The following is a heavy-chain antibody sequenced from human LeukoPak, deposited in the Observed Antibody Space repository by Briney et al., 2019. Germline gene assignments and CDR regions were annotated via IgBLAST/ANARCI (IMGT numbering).Heavy chain of an antibody. CDR3: ARDLADDYYDSSGGFDY. CDR2: ISAYNGNT. CDR1: GYTFTSYG. J-gene: IGHJ4*02. V-gene: IGHV1-18*01. D-gene: IGHD3-22*01. Sequence: ASVKVSCKASGYTFTSYGISWVRQAPGQGLEWMGWISAYNGNTNYAQKLQGRVTMTTDTSTSTAYMELRSLRSDDTAVYYCARDLADDYYDSSGGFDYWGQGTLVTVSS.